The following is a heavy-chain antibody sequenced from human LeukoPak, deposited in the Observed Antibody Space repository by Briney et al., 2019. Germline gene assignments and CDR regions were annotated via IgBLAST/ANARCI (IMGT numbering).Heavy chain of an antibody. J-gene: IGHJ4*02. D-gene: IGHD3-10*01. Sequence: ASVKVSCKVSGYTLTELSMHWVRQAPGKGLERMGGFDPEDGETIYAQKFQGRVTMTEDTSTDTAYMELSSLRSEDTAVYYCATESYNYGSGSPTFDYWGQGTLVTVSS. CDR2: FDPEDGET. V-gene: IGHV1-24*01. CDR1: GYTLTELS. CDR3: ATESYNYGSGSPTFDY.